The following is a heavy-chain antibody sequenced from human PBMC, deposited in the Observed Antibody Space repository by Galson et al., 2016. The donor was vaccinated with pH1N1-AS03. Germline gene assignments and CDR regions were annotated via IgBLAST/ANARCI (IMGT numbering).Heavy chain of an antibody. D-gene: IGHD3-16*02. CDR2: VHYSGTT. CDR3: ASAGYHTPGYHY. CDR1: GGSMTSPDW. V-gene: IGHV4-4*02. J-gene: IGHJ4*02. Sequence: SETLSLTCAVSGGSMTSPDWCTWVRQPPGKGLEWIGEVHYSGTTSYNPSLNSRVTMSIDKSNNQFSLNLGSVTAADTAVYFCASAGYHTPGYHYWGQGALVTVSS.